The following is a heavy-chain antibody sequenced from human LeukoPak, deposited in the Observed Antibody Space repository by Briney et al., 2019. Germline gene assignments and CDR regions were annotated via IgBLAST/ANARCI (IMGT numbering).Heavy chain of an antibody. D-gene: IGHD3-22*01. Sequence: PSETLSLTCTVSGGSISSYYWSWIRQPPGKGLEWIGYIYYSGSTIYNPSLKSRVTISVDTSKNQFSLKLSSVTAADTAVYYCARGNYYDSSGYYYFDYWGQGTLVTVSS. CDR1: GGSISSYY. CDR3: ARGNYYDSSGYYYFDY. CDR2: IYYSGST. V-gene: IGHV4-59*01. J-gene: IGHJ4*02.